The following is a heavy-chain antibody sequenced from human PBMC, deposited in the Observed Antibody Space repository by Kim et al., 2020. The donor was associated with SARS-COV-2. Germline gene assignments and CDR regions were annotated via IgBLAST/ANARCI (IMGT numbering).Heavy chain of an antibody. J-gene: IGHJ6*02. D-gene: IGHD6-6*01. CDR3: ARDRQLVGMDV. V-gene: IGHV6-1*01. Sequence: NDYAVSVKSRITINPDTSKNQFSLQLNSVTPEDTAVYYCARDRQLVGMDVWGQGTTVTVSS. CDR2: N.